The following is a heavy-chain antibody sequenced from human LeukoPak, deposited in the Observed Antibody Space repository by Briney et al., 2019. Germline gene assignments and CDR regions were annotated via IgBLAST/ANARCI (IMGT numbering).Heavy chain of an antibody. J-gene: IGHJ6*03. D-gene: IGHD6-13*01. V-gene: IGHV3-21*01. CDR1: GFTFSSYS. Sequence: GGSLRLSCAASGFTFSSYSMNWVRQAPGKGLEWVSSISSSSSYIYYADSVKGRFTISRDNAKNSLYLQMNSLRAEDTAVYYCARESPGKTAAGIYYYYMDVWGKGTTVTVSS. CDR2: ISSSSSYI. CDR3: ARESPGKTAAGIYYYYMDV.